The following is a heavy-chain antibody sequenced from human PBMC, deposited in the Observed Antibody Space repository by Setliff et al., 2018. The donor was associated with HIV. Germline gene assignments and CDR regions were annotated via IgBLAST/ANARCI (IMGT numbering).Heavy chain of an antibody. V-gene: IGHV1-18*01. D-gene: IGHD6-6*01. CDR1: GYIFSTSG. CDR2: ININNGNT. Sequence: ASVKVSCKASGYIFSTSGISWVRQAPGQGLEWMGWININNGNTNYGQKLQGRVTMTTDTSTSTAYMELRSLRSDDTAVYYCARDAPGNTEAAPDYWGQGTLVTVS. J-gene: IGHJ4*02. CDR3: ARDAPGNTEAAPDY.